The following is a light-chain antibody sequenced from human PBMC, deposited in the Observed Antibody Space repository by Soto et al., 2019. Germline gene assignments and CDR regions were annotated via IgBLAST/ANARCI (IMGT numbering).Light chain of an antibody. V-gene: IGKV1-27*01. CDR3: HKYNSAVWT. CDR1: QGMSNY. J-gene: IGKJ1*01. CDR2: AAS. Sequence: DIQMTQSPSSRSASVGDRVTITCRASQGMSNYLAWYQQKPGKVPKLLIYAASTLQSGVPSRFSGSGSGTDFTLTISSLQPEDVATYYCHKYNSAVWTFGQGTKVEIK.